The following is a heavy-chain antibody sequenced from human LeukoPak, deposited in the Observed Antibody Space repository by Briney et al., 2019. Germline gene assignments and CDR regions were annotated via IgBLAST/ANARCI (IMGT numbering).Heavy chain of an antibody. CDR2: INHSGST. V-gene: IGHV4-34*01. CDR3: ARGSLWFGEDY. CDR1: GGSFSGYY. J-gene: IGHJ4*02. Sequence: SETLSLTSAVYGGSFSGYYWSWIRQPPGKGLEWIGEINHSGSTNYNPSLKSRVTISVDTSKNQFSLKLSSVTAADTAVYYCARGSLWFGEDYWGQGTLVTVSS. D-gene: IGHD3-10*01.